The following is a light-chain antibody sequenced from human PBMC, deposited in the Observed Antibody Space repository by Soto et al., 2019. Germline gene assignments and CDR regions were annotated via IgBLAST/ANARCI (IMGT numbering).Light chain of an antibody. V-gene: IGLV8-61*01. CDR2: QTD. J-gene: IGLJ3*02. Sequence: QAVVTQEPSLSVSPGGTVTLTCGLTSGSVSTSFYPSWFQQTPGQAPRTLIFQTDARSDGLPDRFSGSILGNKSALTITWAQAEDDSDYYCVLYMGSGISVFGGGTKVTVL. CDR1: SGSVSTSFY. CDR3: VLYMGSGISV.